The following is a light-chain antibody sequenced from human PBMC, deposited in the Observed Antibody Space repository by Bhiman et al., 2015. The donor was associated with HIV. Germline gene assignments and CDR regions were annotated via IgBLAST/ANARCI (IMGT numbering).Light chain of an antibody. CDR2: DVN. CDR1: SSDVGGYNY. J-gene: IGLJ2*01. Sequence: QSALTQPASVSGSPGQSITISCTGTSSDVGGYNYVSWYQQHPGKAPKLMIYDVNKRPSGVSNRFSGSKSGSTASLTISGLQADDEADYYCCSYAGSSTSLVFGGGTKLTV. CDR3: CSYAGSSTSLV. V-gene: IGLV2-23*02.